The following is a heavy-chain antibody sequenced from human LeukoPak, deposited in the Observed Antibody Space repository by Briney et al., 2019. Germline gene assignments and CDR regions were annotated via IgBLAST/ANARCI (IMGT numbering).Heavy chain of an antibody. CDR3: AKAIARYGSERGAFDI. V-gene: IGHV3-43*01. J-gene: IGHJ3*02. CDR1: GFTFDDYT. Sequence: GGALRLSCAASGFTFDDYTMHWVRQAPGKGRGWVSLISWDGVSADYADSVKGRFTISRENSNNSLYLQMNSLRTEDTALYYCAKAIARYGSERGAFDIWGQGTMVTVSS. CDR2: ISWDGVSA. D-gene: IGHD5-18*01.